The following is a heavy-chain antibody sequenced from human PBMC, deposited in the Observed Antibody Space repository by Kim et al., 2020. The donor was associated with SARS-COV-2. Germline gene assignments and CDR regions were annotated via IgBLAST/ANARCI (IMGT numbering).Heavy chain of an antibody. CDR3: ARQRGRSNWVDS. Sequence: SETLSLTCTVSSGSISSYIYYWAWLRQRQGKELDWIGNIYYSGRAYHNPSLKSRVTISVDTTQNQFSLRLSSVTAADTADYYCARQRGRSNWVDSWGQGTLVTVSS. CDR2: IYYSGRA. V-gene: IGHV4-39*01. CDR1: SGSISSYIYY. J-gene: IGHJ5*01. D-gene: IGHD3-10*01.